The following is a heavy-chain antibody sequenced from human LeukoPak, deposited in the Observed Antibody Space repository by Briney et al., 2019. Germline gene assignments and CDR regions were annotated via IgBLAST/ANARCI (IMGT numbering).Heavy chain of an antibody. Sequence: PGGSLRLSCAASGFTISSYEMNWVRQAPGKGLEWVSYISSSGSTTYYAASVKGRFTISRDNAKNSLYLQMNSLRVEDTAVYYCASQKGRIAVAVDYWGQGTLVTVSS. V-gene: IGHV3-48*03. CDR2: ISSSGSTT. CDR3: ASQKGRIAVAVDY. J-gene: IGHJ4*02. CDR1: GFTISSYE. D-gene: IGHD6-19*01.